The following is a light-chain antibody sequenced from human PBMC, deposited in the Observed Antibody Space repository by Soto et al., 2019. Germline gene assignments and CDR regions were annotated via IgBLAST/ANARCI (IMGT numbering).Light chain of an antibody. CDR2: GAS. Sequence: EVVMTQSPATLSESPGERVTLSCRASQSINAHLAWYQQKPGQAPRLLIHGASTRATGIPARFSGSGFGTDFILTIRRLQSEDIALYYCHQYNTWLWTFGQGTKVEIQ. CDR3: HQYNTWLWT. J-gene: IGKJ1*01. CDR1: QSINAH. V-gene: IGKV3-15*01.